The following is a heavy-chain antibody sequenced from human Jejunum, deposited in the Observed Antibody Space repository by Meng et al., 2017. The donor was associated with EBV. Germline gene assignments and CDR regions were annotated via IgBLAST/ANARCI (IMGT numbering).Heavy chain of an antibody. Sequence: QVQLQQSGPGLVKPSTTPSRTCSISGDSVSSNSAVWNWIRQSPSRGLEWLGRTYYRSKWYNEYAPSVESRITINPDTSKNQFSLQLNSVTPEDTAVYYCARDYQDLERFDYRGQGTLVTVSS. CDR3: ARDYQDLERFDY. D-gene: IGHD1-1*01. CDR2: TYYRSKWYN. J-gene: IGHJ4*02. V-gene: IGHV6-1*01. CDR1: GDSVSSNSAV.